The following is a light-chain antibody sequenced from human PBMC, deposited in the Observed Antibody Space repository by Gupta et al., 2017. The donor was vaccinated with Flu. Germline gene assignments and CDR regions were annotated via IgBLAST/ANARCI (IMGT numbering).Light chain of an antibody. CDR3: MQTLQTPYT. Sequence: VLTQSPLSLPVIPGESASISCRSSQSLLHSNGYIYLDWYLQRPGQSPQLLIYLGSNRASGVPDRFSGSGSGTDFTLKISRVEAEDVGVYYCMQTLQTPYTFGQGTKLEIK. CDR2: LGS. J-gene: IGKJ2*01. V-gene: IGKV2-28*01. CDR1: QSLLHSNGYIY.